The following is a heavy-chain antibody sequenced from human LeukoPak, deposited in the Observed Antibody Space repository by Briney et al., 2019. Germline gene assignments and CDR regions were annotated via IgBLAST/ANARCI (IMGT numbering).Heavy chain of an antibody. CDR1: GGSISSYY. V-gene: IGHV4-59*01. D-gene: IGHD3-22*01. CDR2: IYYSGST. Sequence: TSETLSLTCTVSGGSISSYYWSWIRQPPGKGLEWIGYIYYSGSTNYNPSLKSRVTISVDTSKNQFSLKLSSVTAADTAVYYCARVYYYDSNGYYYNQAYYFDYWGQGTLVTVSS. CDR3: ARVYYYDSNGYYYNQAYYFDY. J-gene: IGHJ4*02.